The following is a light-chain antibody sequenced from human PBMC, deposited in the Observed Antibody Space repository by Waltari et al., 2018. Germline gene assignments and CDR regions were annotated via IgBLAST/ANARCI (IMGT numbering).Light chain of an antibody. Sequence: IQLTQSPSSLSASVGDRVTITCRASQGISSYLAWYQQKPGKAPRLLIYAASTLQSGVPSRFSGSESGTDFTLTINSLQPEDFATYSCQHYYNFPWTFGQGTKVEIK. J-gene: IGKJ1*01. CDR1: QGISSY. CDR2: AAS. V-gene: IGKV1-9*01. CDR3: QHYYNFPWT.